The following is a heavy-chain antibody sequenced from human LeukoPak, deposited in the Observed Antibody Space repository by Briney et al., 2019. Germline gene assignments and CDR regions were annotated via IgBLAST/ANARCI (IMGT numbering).Heavy chain of an antibody. CDR2: IIPILGIA. CDR1: GGTFSSYA. Sequence: SVKVSCKASGGTFSSYAISWVRQAPGQGLEWMGRIIPILGIANHAQKFQGRVTITADKSTSTAYMELSSLRSEDTAVYYCARGDWNGRFDYWGQGTLVTVSS. D-gene: IGHD1-1*01. V-gene: IGHV1-69*04. CDR3: ARGDWNGRFDY. J-gene: IGHJ4*02.